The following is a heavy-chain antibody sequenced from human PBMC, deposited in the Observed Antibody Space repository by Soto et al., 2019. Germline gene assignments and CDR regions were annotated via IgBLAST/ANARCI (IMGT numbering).Heavy chain of an antibody. CDR2: ISAYNGNT. V-gene: IGHV1-18*04. Sequence: GAAAAVSCAASRYRFASYGSSWVRQAPGQGLEWMGWISAYNGNTNYAQKLQGRVTMTTDTSTSTAYMELRSLRSDDTAVEYGARGLSSSWSHYGMDGWGQGNTVTVSS. D-gene: IGHD6-13*01. CDR3: ARGLSSSWSHYGMDG. CDR1: RYRFASYG. J-gene: IGHJ6*02.